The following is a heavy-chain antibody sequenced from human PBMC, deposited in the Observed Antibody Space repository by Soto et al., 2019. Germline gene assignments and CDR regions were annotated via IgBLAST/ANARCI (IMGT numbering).Heavy chain of an antibody. J-gene: IGHJ4*02. CDR1: GFTISECS. CDR2: ISYDGSNK. V-gene: IGHV3-30*03. Sequence: GGSLRLSCEASGFTISECSVNWVRQAPGKGLEWVAVISYDGSNKYYADSVKGRFTISRDNAKNSVYLQMNSLRDEDTAVYYCARSVEGHFDYWGQGTVVTVSS. D-gene: IGHD6-19*01. CDR3: ARSVEGHFDY.